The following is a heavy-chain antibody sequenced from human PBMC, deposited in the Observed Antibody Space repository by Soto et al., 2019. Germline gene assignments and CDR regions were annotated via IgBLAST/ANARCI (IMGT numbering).Heavy chain of an antibody. Sequence: PGGSLRLSCAASGFTFSVYAMSWVRQAPGKGLEWVSGISGTGGSTSYADSVKGRFTISRDNSKNTLSLQMDSLRADDTAVYYCARVKYILNVPESLDSWGQGTLVTVSS. D-gene: IGHD6-6*01. CDR2: ISGTGGST. J-gene: IGHJ4*02. CDR3: ARVKYILNVPESLDS. V-gene: IGHV3-23*01. CDR1: GFTFSVYA.